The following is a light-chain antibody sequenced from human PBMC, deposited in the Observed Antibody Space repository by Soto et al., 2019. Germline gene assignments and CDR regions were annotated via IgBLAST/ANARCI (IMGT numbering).Light chain of an antibody. CDR1: QSINSY. Sequence: DIQMTQSPSSQSASVGDRVTITFRASQSINSYLNWYQQKPGKAPKLLIYAASSLQSGVPSRFSGSGSETDFTLTNTSLQTDDFATYYCQQSFSTPRTFGQGTRVDI. CDR2: AAS. V-gene: IGKV1-39*01. CDR3: QQSFSTPRT. J-gene: IGKJ1*01.